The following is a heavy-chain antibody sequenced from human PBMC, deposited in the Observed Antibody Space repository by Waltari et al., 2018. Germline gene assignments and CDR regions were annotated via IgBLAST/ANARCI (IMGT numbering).Heavy chain of an antibody. Sequence: QVQLQESGPGLVKPSGTLSLTCAVSGGSISSSNWWSWVRQPPGKGLEWIGYIYYSGSTNYNPSLKRRVTISVDTSTNQFSLKLSSVTAADTAVYYCARLPNPGGPYGSRPGGYFDLWGRGTLVTVSS. D-gene: IGHD3-10*01. J-gene: IGHJ2*01. CDR2: IYYSGST. V-gene: IGHV4-4*02. CDR1: GGSISSSNW. CDR3: ARLPNPGGPYGSRPGGYFDL.